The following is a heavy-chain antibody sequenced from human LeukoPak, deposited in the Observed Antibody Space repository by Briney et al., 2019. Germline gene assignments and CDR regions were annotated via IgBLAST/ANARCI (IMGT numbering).Heavy chain of an antibody. D-gene: IGHD1-26*01. CDR3: ARLRGLYSGTYRYQTAFEY. CDR2: ISRDGLDT. CDR1: EFTFSTYA. J-gene: IGHJ4*02. Sequence: GGSLRLSCAASEFTFSTYAMHWVRQAPGKGPEWVAVISRDGLDTYYADSVKGRFTVSRDNAKNSLYLQMNSLRVEDTSVYYCARLRGLYSGTYRYQTAFEYWGQGSLLTVSS. V-gene: IGHV3-30*04.